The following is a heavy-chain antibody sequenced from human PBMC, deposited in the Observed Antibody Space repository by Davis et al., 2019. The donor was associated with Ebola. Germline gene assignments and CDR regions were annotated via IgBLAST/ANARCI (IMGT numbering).Heavy chain of an antibody. V-gene: IGHV1-46*03. Sequence: AASVKVSCKASGYTFPNYYMHWVRQAPGQGFEWMGMINPNDGRTIYAQKFQGRVTVTRDTSTTTVYMDLSSLRSADTALYYCTTPGGQDSGYDVFDIWGQGTMVTVSS. CDR3: TTPGGQDSGYDVFDI. CDR2: INPNDGRT. D-gene: IGHD5-12*01. J-gene: IGHJ3*02. CDR1: GYTFPNYY.